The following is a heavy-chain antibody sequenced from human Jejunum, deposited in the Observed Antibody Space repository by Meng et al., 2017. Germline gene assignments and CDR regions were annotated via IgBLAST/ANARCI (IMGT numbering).Heavy chain of an antibody. CDR2: IWYDGSKT. Sequence: QVQLVESGGGAVQSGRSLRCACAASGYTFSTYGMHWVRQAPGKGLDWVAVIWYDGSKTYYADSVKGRFTISRDDSKNTLYLQMNSLRAEDTAVYYCARDPGIRYYYFDHWGQGALVTVSS. D-gene: IGHD3-3*02. CDR3: ARDPGIRYYYFDH. CDR1: GYTFSTYG. J-gene: IGHJ4*02. V-gene: IGHV3-33*01.